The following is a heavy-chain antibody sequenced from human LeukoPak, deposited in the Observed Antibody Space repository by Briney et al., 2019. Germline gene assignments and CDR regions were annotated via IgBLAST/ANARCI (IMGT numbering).Heavy chain of an antibody. Sequence: PSETLSLTCTVSGDSISSGRYYWSWVRQPAGKELEWIGRIYTSGKTDYNPYTPSLKSRVTVSLDTSKNQLSLFLTSVTAADTAMYYCARSFSGSYYFWGQGTLVTVSS. J-gene: IGHJ4*02. V-gene: IGHV4-61*02. CDR2: IYTSGKT. D-gene: IGHD1-26*01. CDR1: GDSISSGRYY. CDR3: ARSFSGSYYF.